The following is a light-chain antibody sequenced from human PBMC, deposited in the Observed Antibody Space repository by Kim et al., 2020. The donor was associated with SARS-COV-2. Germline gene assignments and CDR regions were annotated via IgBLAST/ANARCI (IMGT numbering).Light chain of an antibody. Sequence: PGGTVTLTCESRTGTVTSGHYPYWFQQRPGQTPRTLIYDTNHKQSWTPARFSGSLLGGKAALTVSGAQTDDEADYYCLLSFGGVRVFGGGTQLTVL. CDR2: DTN. V-gene: IGLV7-46*01. CDR1: TGTVTSGHY. J-gene: IGLJ3*02. CDR3: LLSFGGVRV.